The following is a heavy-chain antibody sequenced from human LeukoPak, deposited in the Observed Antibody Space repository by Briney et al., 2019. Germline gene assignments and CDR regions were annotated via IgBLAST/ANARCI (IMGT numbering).Heavy chain of an antibody. Sequence: GGSLRLSCAASGFTFSSYGMHWVRQAPGKGLEWVAVISYDGSNKYYADSVKGRFTISRDNSKNTLYLQMNSLGAEDTAAYYCAKFGSGSYYNTSDWGQGTLVTVSS. D-gene: IGHD3-10*01. V-gene: IGHV3-30*18. J-gene: IGHJ4*02. CDR2: ISYDGSNK. CDR3: AKFGSGSYYNTSD. CDR1: GFTFSSYG.